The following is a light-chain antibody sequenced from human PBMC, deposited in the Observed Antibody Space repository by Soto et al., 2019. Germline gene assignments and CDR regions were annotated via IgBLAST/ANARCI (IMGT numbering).Light chain of an antibody. J-gene: IGLJ1*01. V-gene: IGLV2-14*01. CDR1: SSDVGGYNY. Sequence: QSVLTQPASVSGSPGQSITISCTGTSSDVGGYNYVSWYQQHPGKAPKLMIYDVSNRPSGVSNRFSGSKSGNTASLTISVLHAEDAADYYCCSATSSSTYVFGTGTKLTVL. CDR2: DVS. CDR3: CSATSSSTYV.